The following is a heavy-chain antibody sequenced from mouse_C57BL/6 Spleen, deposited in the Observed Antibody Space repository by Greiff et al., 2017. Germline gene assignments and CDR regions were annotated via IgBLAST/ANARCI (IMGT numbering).Heavy chain of an antibody. J-gene: IGHJ2*01. CDR1: GFTFSDYG. Sequence: EVQGVESGGGLVKPGGSLKLSCAASGFTFSDYGMHWVSQTPEKGLEWVAYISSGSSTTYYAETVKGRFTISRDNAKNTLFLQMTSLRSEDTAMDYCARRGYYYYFDYWGQGTTLTVSS. V-gene: IGHV5-17*01. CDR3: ARRGYYYYFDY. D-gene: IGHD2-3*01. CDR2: ISSGSSTT.